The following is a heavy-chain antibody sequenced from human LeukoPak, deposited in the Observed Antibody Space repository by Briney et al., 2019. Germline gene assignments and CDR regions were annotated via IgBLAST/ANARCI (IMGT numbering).Heavy chain of an antibody. CDR3: ARKTYYYDTSPAGWFDT. D-gene: IGHD3-22*01. CDR1: GFTFSSYW. V-gene: IGHV3-7*01. CDR2: INQDGSAK. Sequence: GGSLRLSCAASGFTFSSYWMSWVRQAPGKGLEWVANINQDGSAKNYVDSVEGRFTISRDNSKNSLYLQMDSLRVEDTAIYYCARKTYYYDTSPAGWFDTWGQGTLGTVSS. J-gene: IGHJ5*02.